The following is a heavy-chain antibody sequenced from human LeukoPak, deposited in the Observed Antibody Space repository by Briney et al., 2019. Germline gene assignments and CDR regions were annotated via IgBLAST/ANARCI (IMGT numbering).Heavy chain of an antibody. CDR3: ARASSQYQLLPWGWFDP. CDR2: INHSGST. V-gene: IGHV4-34*01. J-gene: IGHJ5*02. Sequence: SETLSLTCAVYGGSFSGYYWSWIRQPPGKGLEWIGEINHSGSTNYNPSLKSRVTISVDTSKNQFSLKLSSVTAADTAVYYCARASSQYQLLPWGWFDPWGQGTLVTVSS. D-gene: IGHD2-2*01. CDR1: GGSFSGYY.